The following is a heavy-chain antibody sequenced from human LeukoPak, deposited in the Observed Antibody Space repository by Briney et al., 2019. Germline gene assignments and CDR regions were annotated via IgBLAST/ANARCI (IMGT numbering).Heavy chain of an antibody. D-gene: IGHD2-2*02. CDR3: AAKSGDCSGTTCYTFDF. V-gene: IGHV3-23*01. CDR1: AFTFSNYA. CDR2: ISGSGGST. J-gene: IGHJ4*02. Sequence: GGSLRLSCAASAFTFSNYAVSWVRQAPGKGLEWVSGISGSGGSTDYADSVKGRFTISRDNSKNTLYLQMNSLRAEDTAAYYCAAKSGDCSGTTCYTFDFWGQGTLVTVSS.